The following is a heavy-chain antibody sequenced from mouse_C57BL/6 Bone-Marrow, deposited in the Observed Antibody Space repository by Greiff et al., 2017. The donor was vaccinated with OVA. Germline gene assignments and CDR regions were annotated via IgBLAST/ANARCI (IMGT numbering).Heavy chain of an antibody. CDR1: GYTFTSYW. CDR3: ARKGLLRYPWYFDV. D-gene: IGHD1-1*01. V-gene: IGHV1-64*01. CDR2: IHPNSGST. J-gene: IGHJ1*03. Sequence: QVQLQQPGAELVKPGASVKLSCKASGYTFTSYWMHWVKQRPGQGLEWIGMIHPNSGSTNYNEKFKSKATLTVDKSSSTAYMQLSSLTSEDSAVYYCARKGLLRYPWYFDVWGTGTTVTVSS.